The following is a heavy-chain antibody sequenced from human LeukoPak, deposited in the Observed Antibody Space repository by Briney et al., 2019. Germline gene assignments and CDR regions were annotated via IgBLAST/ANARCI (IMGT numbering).Heavy chain of an antibody. Sequence: GGSLRLSCAASGFTFDDYAMHWVRQAPGKGLEWVSGISWNSGSIGYADSVKGRFTISRDNAKNSLYLQMNSLRAEDTAVYYCARVKHGGGGVIADPYFDYWGQGTLVTVSS. J-gene: IGHJ4*02. CDR2: ISWNSGSI. D-gene: IGHD3-16*02. V-gene: IGHV3-9*01. CDR3: ARVKHGGGGVIADPYFDY. CDR1: GFTFDDYA.